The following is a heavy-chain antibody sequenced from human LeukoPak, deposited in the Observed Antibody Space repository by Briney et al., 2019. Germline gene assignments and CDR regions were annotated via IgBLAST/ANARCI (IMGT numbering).Heavy chain of an antibody. CDR1: DGSISGAAYY. Sequence: PSETLSLTCTVSDGSISGAAYYWGWFRQPPGKRPEWIGNILYSGTVYYNPSLKSRVTTSVDTSKNQFPLKLSSVTAADTAVYFCARVTRYDNSRNNYYMDVWGKGTTVTVSS. V-gene: IGHV4-39*06. J-gene: IGHJ6*03. CDR3: ARVTRYDNSRNNYYMDV. CDR2: ILYSGTV. D-gene: IGHD4-17*01.